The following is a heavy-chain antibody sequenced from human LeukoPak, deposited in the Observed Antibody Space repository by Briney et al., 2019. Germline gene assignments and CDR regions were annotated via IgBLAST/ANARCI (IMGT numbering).Heavy chain of an antibody. Sequence: SETLSLTCAVYGGSFSGYYWSWIRQPPGKGLEWIGEINHSGSTNYNPSLKSRVTISVDTSKNQFSLKLSSVTAADTAVYYCASFLDILTGPRGYFDYWGQGTLVTVSS. CDR1: GGSFSGYY. V-gene: IGHV4-34*01. CDR3: ASFLDILTGPRGYFDY. CDR2: INHSGST. D-gene: IGHD3-9*01. J-gene: IGHJ4*02.